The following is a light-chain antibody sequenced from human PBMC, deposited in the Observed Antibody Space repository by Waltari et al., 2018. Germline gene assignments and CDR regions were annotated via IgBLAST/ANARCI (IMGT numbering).Light chain of an antibody. V-gene: IGLV2-8*01. J-gene: IGLJ2*01. Sequence: QSALTQPPSASGSPGQSVTLSCTGTISDVGVYNYFSWYQQHPGKAPKLWIYEFSKRASGVPDRFSGSKSGNTASLTVSGLQAEDEADYYCSSYAGSNKLVFGGGTKLTVL. CDR2: EFS. CDR3: SSYAGSNKLV. CDR1: ISDVGVYNY.